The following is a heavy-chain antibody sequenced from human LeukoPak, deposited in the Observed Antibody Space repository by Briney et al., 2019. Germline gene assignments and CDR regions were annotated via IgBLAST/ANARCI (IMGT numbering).Heavy chain of an antibody. CDR1: GGSSSGYY. J-gene: IGHJ4*02. CDR2: INHSGST. CDR3: VKMATITRNFDY. V-gene: IGHV4-34*01. Sequence: SETLSLTCAVYGGSSSGYYWSWIRQPPGKGLEWIGEINHSGSTNYNPSLKSRVTISVDTSKNQFSLKLSSVTAADTAVYYCVKMATITRNFDYWGQGTLVTVSS. D-gene: IGHD5-24*01.